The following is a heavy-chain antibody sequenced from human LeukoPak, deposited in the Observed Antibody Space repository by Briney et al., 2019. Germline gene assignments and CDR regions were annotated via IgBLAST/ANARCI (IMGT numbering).Heavy chain of an antibody. Sequence: GESLKISCKGSGYSFASYWIGWVRQMPGEGLEWMGIIYPGDSDTRYSPSFQGQVTISADKSISTAYLQWSSLKASDTAIYYCARRASSWWFDYWGQGTLVTVSS. D-gene: IGHD6-13*01. CDR3: ARRASSWWFDY. V-gene: IGHV5-51*01. CDR1: GYSFASYW. CDR2: IYPGDSDT. J-gene: IGHJ4*02.